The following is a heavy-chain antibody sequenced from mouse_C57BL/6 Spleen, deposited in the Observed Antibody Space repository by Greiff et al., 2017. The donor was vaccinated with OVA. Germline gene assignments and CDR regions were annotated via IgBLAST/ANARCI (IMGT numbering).Heavy chain of an antibody. CDR1: GYTFTSYW. CDR2: IDPSDGYT. D-gene: IGHD1-1*02. Sequence: VQLQQPGAELVRPGTSVKLSCKASGYTFTSYWMHWVKQRPGQGLEWIGVIDPSDGYTNYNQKFKGKATLTVDKSSSTAYMQLSSLTSEDSAVYDRARGDGGGYEYFEVWGKGTTVTVSS. CDR3: ARGDGGGYEYFEV. J-gene: IGHJ1*03. V-gene: IGHV1-59*01.